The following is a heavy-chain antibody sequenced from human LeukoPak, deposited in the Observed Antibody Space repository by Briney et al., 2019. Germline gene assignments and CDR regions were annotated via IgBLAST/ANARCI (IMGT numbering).Heavy chain of an antibody. Sequence: SETLSLTCAVYGGSFSGYYWSGSGKPPGKGLEGIGEINHSGSTNYNPSLKSRVTISVDTSKNQFSLKLSSVTAADTAVYYCARAGSGSAIDYWGQGTLVTVSS. CDR2: INHSGST. J-gene: IGHJ4*02. CDR1: GGSFSGYY. D-gene: IGHD3-10*01. CDR3: ARAGSGSAIDY. V-gene: IGHV4-34*01.